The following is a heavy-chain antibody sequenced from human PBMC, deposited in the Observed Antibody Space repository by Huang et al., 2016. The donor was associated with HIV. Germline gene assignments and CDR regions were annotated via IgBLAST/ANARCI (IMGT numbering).Heavy chain of an antibody. Sequence: QVQLQQWGAGVLKPSETLSLTCAVYGGSFSGYYWSWIRQSPGKGLEWIGEINHSGSNNHNPSLKSRVTMSVDTSKNQFSLKLSSVTAADTAVYYCASLFFDYWGQGILVTVSS. CDR2: INHSGSN. CDR3: ASLFFDY. J-gene: IGHJ4*02. V-gene: IGHV4-34*01. CDR1: GGSFSGYY.